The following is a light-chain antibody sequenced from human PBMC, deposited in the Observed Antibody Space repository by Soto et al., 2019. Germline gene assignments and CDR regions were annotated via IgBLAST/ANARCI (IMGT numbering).Light chain of an antibody. CDR2: AAS. V-gene: IGKV1-39*01. CDR3: QQSYSTPYT. Sequence: DIQMTQSPSSLSASVGDRVTITCRASQSISSYLNWYQQKPGKAPKLLIYAASILHSGVPSRFSGSGSGTDFTPTISSLQPEDFATYYCQQSYSTPYTFGQGTKLEIK. CDR1: QSISSY. J-gene: IGKJ2*01.